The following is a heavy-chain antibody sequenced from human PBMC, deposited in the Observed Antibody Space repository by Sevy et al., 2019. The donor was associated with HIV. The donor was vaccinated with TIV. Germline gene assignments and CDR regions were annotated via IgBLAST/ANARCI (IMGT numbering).Heavy chain of an antibody. CDR1: GDSISNYY. D-gene: IGHD6-6*01. CDR3: ARLPASSSVVYYFDL. J-gene: IGHJ2*01. CDR2: VYYTGST. Sequence: SETLSLTCTVSGDSISNYYWSWIRQPPGKGLEWVGYVYYTGSTNYNPSLKSRLSISVAPSKNEISLRLTSVTAADTAVYYCARLPASSSVVYYFDLWGRGTLVTVSS. V-gene: IGHV4-59*01.